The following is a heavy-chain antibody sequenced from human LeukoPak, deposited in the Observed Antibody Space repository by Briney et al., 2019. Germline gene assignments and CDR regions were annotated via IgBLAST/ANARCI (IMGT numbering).Heavy chain of an antibody. CDR1: GGTFSSYA. V-gene: IGHV1-69*13. CDR2: IIPIFGTA. D-gene: IGHD3-22*01. CDR3: ATPKEYYDSSGYYY. J-gene: IGHJ4*02. Sequence: SVKVSCKASGGTFSSYAISWVRQAPGQGLERMGGIIPIFGTANYAQKFQGRVTITADESTSTAYMELSSLRSEDTAVYYCATPKEYYDSSGYYYWGQGTLVTVSS.